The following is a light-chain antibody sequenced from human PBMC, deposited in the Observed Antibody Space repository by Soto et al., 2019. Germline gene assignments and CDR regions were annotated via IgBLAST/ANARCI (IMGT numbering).Light chain of an antibody. CDR1: PGISRS. Sequence: AIPLTQSPFSLSASVGDTVTITCRASPGISRSLAWYQQNPGRAPKLLIYAASTLYTGVPSRFSGSGYRTEFTLTISSLQPEDFGTHYFQQVNSYPLTLAGGTNVDIK. J-gene: IGKJ4*01. V-gene: IGKV1-13*02. CDR3: QQVNSYPLT. CDR2: AAS.